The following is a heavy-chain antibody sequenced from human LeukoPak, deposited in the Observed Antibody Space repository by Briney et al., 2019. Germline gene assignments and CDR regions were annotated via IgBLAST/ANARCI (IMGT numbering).Heavy chain of an antibody. V-gene: IGHV3-9*01. CDR3: AKDSYYDSSGYGSFDY. Sequence: PGGSLRLSCAASGFTFDDYAMHWVQQAPGKGLEWVSGISWNSGSIGYADSVKGRFTISRDNAKNSLYLQMNSLRAEDTALYYCAKDSYYDSSGYGSFDYWGQGTLVTVSS. D-gene: IGHD3-22*01. CDR2: ISWNSGSI. CDR1: GFTFDDYA. J-gene: IGHJ4*02.